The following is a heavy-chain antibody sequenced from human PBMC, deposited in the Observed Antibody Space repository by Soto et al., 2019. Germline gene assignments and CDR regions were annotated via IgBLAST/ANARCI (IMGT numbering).Heavy chain of an antibody. CDR1: GYSFTSYW. CDR2: IYPGDSDT. V-gene: IGHV5-51*01. D-gene: IGHD2-2*01. Sequence: LGESLKISCKGSGYSFTSYWIGWVRQMPGKGLEWMGIIYPGDSDTRYSPSFQGQVTISADKSISTAYLQWSSLKASDTAMYYSARLFVNIVVVPAVIPPPAANYYYYYMDVWGKGTTVTASS. CDR3: ARLFVNIVVVPAVIPPPAANYYYYYMDV. J-gene: IGHJ6*03.